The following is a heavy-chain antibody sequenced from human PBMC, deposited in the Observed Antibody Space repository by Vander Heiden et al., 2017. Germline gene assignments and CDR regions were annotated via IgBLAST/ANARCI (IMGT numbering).Heavy chain of an antibody. CDR2: IGTAGDT. Sequence: EVQPVESGGGLVQPGGSLRLSCTAPGFTFSRYDMHWVRQATGTGMEWVSAIGTAGDTYDPGSVKGRFTISRENAKNSLYLQMNSLRAGDTAVYYCARGGRDAFDIWGQGTMVTVSS. CDR3: ARGGRDAFDI. CDR1: GFTFSRYD. V-gene: IGHV3-13*01. J-gene: IGHJ3*02.